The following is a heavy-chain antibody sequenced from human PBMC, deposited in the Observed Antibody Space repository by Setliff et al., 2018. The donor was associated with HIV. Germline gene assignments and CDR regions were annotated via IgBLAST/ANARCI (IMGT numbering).Heavy chain of an antibody. CDR2: IIPIFGTA. CDR1: GGTFSSYA. J-gene: IGHJ4*02. CDR3: ARGPNTAMVPGYFDY. D-gene: IGHD5-18*01. V-gene: IGHV1-69*05. Sequence: SVKVSCKASGGTFSSYAISWVRQAPGQGLEWMGGIIPIFGTANYAQKFQGRVTITTDESTSIAYMELSSLRSEDTAVYYCARGPNTAMVPGYFDYWGQGTLVTVSS.